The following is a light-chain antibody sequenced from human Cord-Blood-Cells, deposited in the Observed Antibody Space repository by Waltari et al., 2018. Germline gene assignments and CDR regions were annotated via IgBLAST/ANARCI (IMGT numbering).Light chain of an antibody. CDR1: QSVSSY. CDR3: QQSYSTPHT. V-gene: IGKV1-39*01. J-gene: IGKJ2*01. Sequence: TQSPGTLSLSPGERATLSCRASQSVSSYLNWYQQKPGKAPKLLIYAASSLQSGVPSRFSGSGSGTDFTLTISSLQPEDFATYYCQQSYSTPHTFGQGTKLEIK. CDR2: AAS.